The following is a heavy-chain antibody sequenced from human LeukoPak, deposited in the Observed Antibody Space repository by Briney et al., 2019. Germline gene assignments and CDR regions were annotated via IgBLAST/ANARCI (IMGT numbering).Heavy chain of an antibody. J-gene: IGHJ3*02. Sequence: ASVKVSCKASGYTFTSYDINWVRQVTGQGLEWMGWMNPNSGNTGYAQKFQGRVTMTRNTSISTAYMELSSLRSEDTAVYYCARSRTTSYSSGYQDAFDIWGQGTMVTVSS. CDR1: GYTFTSYD. V-gene: IGHV1-8*01. D-gene: IGHD3-22*01. CDR2: MNPNSGNT. CDR3: ARSRTTSYSSGYQDAFDI.